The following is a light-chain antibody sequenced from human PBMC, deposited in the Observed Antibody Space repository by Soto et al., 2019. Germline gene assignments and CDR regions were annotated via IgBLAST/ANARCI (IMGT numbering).Light chain of an antibody. V-gene: IGKV1-27*01. CDR3: QKYGSAPRT. Sequence: IQMTQSPSSLSASVVDRVTLTCRASQDINKYLAWYRQKPGKAPALLIYGASTLQSGVPSRFSGSGSGTDFTLTITSLQPEDVATYYCQKYGSAPRTFGPGTKVEI. J-gene: IGKJ1*01. CDR1: QDINKY. CDR2: GAS.